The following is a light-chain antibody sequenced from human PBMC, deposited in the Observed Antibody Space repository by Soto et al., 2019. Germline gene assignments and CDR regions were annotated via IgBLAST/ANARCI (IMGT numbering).Light chain of an antibody. CDR3: GTWDSGLSAGV. CDR1: DSNIGNDH. J-gene: IGLJ3*02. V-gene: IGLV1-51*02. CDR2: ENN. Sequence: QPVLTQPPSVSAAPGQKVTISCSGSDSNIGNDHVSWYQQFPGTAPKLLIYENNKRPSGIPDRFSGSKSGTSATLDITGLQTGDEADYYCGTWDSGLSAGVIGGGTKLTVL.